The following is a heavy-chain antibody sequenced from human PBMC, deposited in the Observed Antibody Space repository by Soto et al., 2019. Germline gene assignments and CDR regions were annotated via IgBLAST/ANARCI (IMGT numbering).Heavy chain of an antibody. J-gene: IGHJ4*02. D-gene: IGHD3-3*01. CDR1: GFTFSNAW. V-gene: IGHV3-15*01. CDR2: LKSKPDGGTA. CDR3: TTTPTIFEVGN. Sequence: EVQLVESGGGFVKPGGSLRLSCAASGFTFSNAWMSWVRQAPGKGLEWVGRLKSKPDGGTADYAAPVKGRFSISRDDSKNTLYLQMDSLTTEDTVVYYCTTTPTIFEVGNWGQGALVTVSS.